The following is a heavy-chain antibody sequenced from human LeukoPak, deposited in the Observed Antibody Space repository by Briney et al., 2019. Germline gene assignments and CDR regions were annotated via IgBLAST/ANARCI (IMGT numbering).Heavy chain of an antibody. J-gene: IGHJ4*02. D-gene: IGHD2-2*01. CDR2: INWNGGST. Sequence: GGSLRLSCAASGFTFDDYGMSWVRQAPGKGLEWVSGINWNGGSTGYADSVKGRFTISRDNSKNTLYLQMNSLRAEDTAVYYCAKDTSRGYFDYWGQGTLVTVSS. V-gene: IGHV3-20*04. CDR1: GFTFDDYG. CDR3: AKDTSRGYFDY.